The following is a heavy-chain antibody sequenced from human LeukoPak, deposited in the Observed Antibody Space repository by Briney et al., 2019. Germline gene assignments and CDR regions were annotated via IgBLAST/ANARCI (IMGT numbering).Heavy chain of an antibody. Sequence: GGSLRLSCAASGFTVTSNYMTWVRQAPGKGLEWVSVIYSGGGTNYADSVKGRFTISRDNSKNTLYLQMTSLRAEDTALYYCARGNFGYHSSWSFDPWGQGTLVTVSS. CDR1: GFTVTSNY. CDR2: IYSGGGT. D-gene: IGHD6-13*01. J-gene: IGHJ5*02. CDR3: ARGNFGYHSSWSFDP. V-gene: IGHV3-66*01.